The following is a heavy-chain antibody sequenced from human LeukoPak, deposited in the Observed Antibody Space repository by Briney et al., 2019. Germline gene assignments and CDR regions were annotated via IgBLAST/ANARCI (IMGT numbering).Heavy chain of an antibody. V-gene: IGHV4-39*02. CDR1: GGSISSSSYY. Sequence: SETLSLTCTVSGGSISSSSYYWGWIRQPPGKGLEWIGSIYYSGSTYYNPSLKSRVTISVDTSKNQFSLKLSSVTAADTAVYSCARDDLLTGYHPNWFDPWGQGTLVTVSS. CDR2: IYYSGST. J-gene: IGHJ5*02. CDR3: ARDDLLTGYHPNWFDP. D-gene: IGHD3-9*01.